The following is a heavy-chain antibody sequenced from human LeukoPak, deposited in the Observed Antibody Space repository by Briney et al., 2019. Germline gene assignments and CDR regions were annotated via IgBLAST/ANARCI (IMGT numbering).Heavy chain of an antibody. CDR2: ISYDGSDQ. D-gene: IGHD4-23*01. V-gene: IGHV3-30*09. Sequence: GGSLRLSCAASGFIFTTYTMHWVRQAPGKGLEWVAVISYDGSDQYYADSVKGRFAISRDNLKNTLYLQMDRLKAEDTAVYYCARGAYGRANSHYFYGLDVWGQGATVTVS. CDR1: GFIFTTYT. J-gene: IGHJ6*02. CDR3: ARGAYGRANSHYFYGLDV.